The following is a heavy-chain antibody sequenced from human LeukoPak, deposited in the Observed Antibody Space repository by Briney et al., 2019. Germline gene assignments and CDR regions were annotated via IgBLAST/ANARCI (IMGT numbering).Heavy chain of an antibody. CDR3: AKVRGDHVHLQDAFYY. J-gene: IGHJ4*02. Sequence: GGSLRLSCRAPGFSFSTPAMTWVRQAAGKGLQWVSSITGSGSGAYYADSVKGRVTISRDNSKNTLYIQMCSLRAEDTAMYSCAKVRGDHVHLQDAFYYWGQGTLVTVSS. D-gene: IGHD2-21*02. CDR1: GFSFSTPA. V-gene: IGHV3-23*01. CDR2: ITGSGSGA.